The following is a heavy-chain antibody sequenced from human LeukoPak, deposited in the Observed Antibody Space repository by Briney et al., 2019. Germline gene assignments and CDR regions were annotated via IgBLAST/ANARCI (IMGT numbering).Heavy chain of an antibody. CDR2: IKTDGSIT. CDR1: GFSFSVYW. Sequence: GGSLRLSCAASGFSFSVYWMHWVRQAPGKGPVWVSRIKTDGSITDYADFVKGRFTISRDNAKNTLYLQMNSLRAEDTAVYSCVRYRAGFVGDYWGQGILVTVSS. J-gene: IGHJ4*02. V-gene: IGHV3-74*01. CDR3: VRYRAGFVGDY. D-gene: IGHD3-10*01.